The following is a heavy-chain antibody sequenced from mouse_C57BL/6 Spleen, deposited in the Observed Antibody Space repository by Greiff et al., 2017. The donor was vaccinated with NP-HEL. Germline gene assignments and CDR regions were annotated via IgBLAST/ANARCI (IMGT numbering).Heavy chain of an antibody. V-gene: IGHV1-5*01. CDR2: IYPGNSDT. J-gene: IGHJ4*01. CDR1: GYTFTSYW. CDR3: TRVTTVVATKNAMDY. Sequence: EVQLVESGTVLARPGASVKMSCKTSGYTFTSYWMHWVKQRPGQGLEWIGAIYPGNSDTSYNQKFKGKAKLTAVTSASTAYMELSSLTNEDSAVYYCTRVTTVVATKNAMDYWGQGTSVTVSS. D-gene: IGHD1-1*01.